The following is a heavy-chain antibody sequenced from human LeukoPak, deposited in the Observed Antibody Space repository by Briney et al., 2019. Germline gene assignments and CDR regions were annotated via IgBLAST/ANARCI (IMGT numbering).Heavy chain of an antibody. CDR2: IYSGGST. V-gene: IGHV3-53*04. J-gene: IGHJ4*02. CDR3: ARSFPYSSGWYDY. Sequence: ETLSLTCAVYGGSFSGYYWSWIRQPPGKGLEWVSVIYSGGSTYYADSVKGRFTISRHNSKNTLYLQMNSLRAEDTAVYYCARSFPYSSGWYDYWGQGTLVTVSS. CDR1: GGSFSGYY. D-gene: IGHD6-19*01.